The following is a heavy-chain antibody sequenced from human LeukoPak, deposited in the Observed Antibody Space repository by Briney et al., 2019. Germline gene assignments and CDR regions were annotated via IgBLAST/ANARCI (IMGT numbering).Heavy chain of an antibody. CDR1: GFTFSSYA. V-gene: IGHV3-23*01. CDR3: GKSVAIYFYYGLDG. J-gene: IGHJ6*04. D-gene: IGHD3-3*01. Sequence: GGSLRLSCAASGFTFSSYAMSWVRQTPGKGLEWVSAISGSGSTYYADSVKGRFTISRDNSKNTLFLQMNSLRAEETAPYYCGKSVAIYFYYGLDGWGKGTTVTFSP. CDR2: ISGSGST.